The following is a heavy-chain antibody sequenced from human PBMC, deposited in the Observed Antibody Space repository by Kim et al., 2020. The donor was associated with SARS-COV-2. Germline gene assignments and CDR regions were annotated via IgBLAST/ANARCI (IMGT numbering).Heavy chain of an antibody. V-gene: IGHV3-23*01. CDR3: AKDGPLAAAGTGSFDY. J-gene: IGHJ4*02. D-gene: IGHD6-13*01. CDR2: ISGSGGST. Sequence: GGSLRLSCAASGFTFSSYAMSWVRQAPGKGLEWVSAISGSGGSTYYADSVKGRFTISRDNSKNTLYLQMNSLRAEDTAVYYCAKDGPLAAAGTGSFDYWGQRTLVTVSS. CDR1: GFTFSSYA.